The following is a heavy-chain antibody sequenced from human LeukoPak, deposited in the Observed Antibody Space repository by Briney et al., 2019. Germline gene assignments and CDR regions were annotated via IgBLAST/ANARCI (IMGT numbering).Heavy chain of an antibody. V-gene: IGHV4-30-4*01. CDR1: DGSISSGDYY. J-gene: IGHJ6*02. CDR3: ARVRPHYGMDV. Sequence: SETLSLTCTVSDGSISSGDYYWSWIRQPPGKGLEWIGYIYYSGTTYYNPSLKSRVTISVDTSKNQFSLKLSSVTAADTAGYYCARVRPHYGMDVWGQGTTVTVSS. CDR2: IYYSGTT.